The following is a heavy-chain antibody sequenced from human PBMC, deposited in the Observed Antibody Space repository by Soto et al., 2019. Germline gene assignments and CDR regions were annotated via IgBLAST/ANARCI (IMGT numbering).Heavy chain of an antibody. CDR3: AQDYSGYEFDY. CDR2: ISYDGWNT. J-gene: IGHJ4*02. D-gene: IGHD5-12*01. CDR1: GFTFSDYG. V-gene: IGHV3-30*18. Sequence: PGGSLRLSXAASGFTFSDYGMHWVRQAPGKGLEWVSLISYDGWNTYYADSVKGRFAISRDNSKNTLYLQMNSLRAEDTALYYCAQDYSGYEFDYWGQGTLVTVSS.